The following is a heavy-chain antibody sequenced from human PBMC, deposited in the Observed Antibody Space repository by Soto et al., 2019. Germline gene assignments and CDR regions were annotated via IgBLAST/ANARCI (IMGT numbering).Heavy chain of an antibody. CDR2: IYYSGST. J-gene: IGHJ4*02. Sequence: QLQLQESGPGLVKPSETLSLTCTVSGGSISSSSYYWGWIRQPPGKGLEWIGSIYYSGSTYYNPSRKSRVTISVDTSKNQFSLKLSSVTAADTAVYYCARLRYSSSQLDYWGQGTLVTVSS. V-gene: IGHV4-39*01. CDR1: GGSISSSSYY. D-gene: IGHD6-6*01. CDR3: ARLRYSSSQLDY.